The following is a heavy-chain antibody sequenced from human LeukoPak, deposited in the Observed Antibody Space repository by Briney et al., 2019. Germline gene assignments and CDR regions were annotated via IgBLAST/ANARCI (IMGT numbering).Heavy chain of an antibody. J-gene: IGHJ4*02. Sequence: GGSLRPSCAASGFTFSSYGMHWVRQAPGPGLDPAPVLRYGGSNKYYADSVKGRFTISRDNSKNTLYLQMNSLRAEDTAVYYCARGPDDFWSSYSFDYWGQGTLVTVSS. CDR2: LRYGGSNK. CDR3: ARGPDDFWSSYSFDY. D-gene: IGHD3-3*01. V-gene: IGHV3-33*01. CDR1: GFTFSSYG.